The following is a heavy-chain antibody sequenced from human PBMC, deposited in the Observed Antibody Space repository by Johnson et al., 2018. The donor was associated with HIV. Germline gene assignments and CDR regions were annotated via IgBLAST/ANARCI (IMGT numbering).Heavy chain of an antibody. CDR2: ISYDGSNK. J-gene: IGHJ3*02. D-gene: IGHD2-21*02. V-gene: IGHV3-30*04. CDR3: TRGGWKVVTSIFAFDI. CDR1: GFTFSSYA. Sequence: QVQLVESGGGVVQPGRSLRLSCAASGFTFSSYAMHWVRQAPGKGLEWVAVISYDGSNKYYADSVKGRFTISRDNSKNTLYLQMNSLIAEDTAVYYCTRGGWKVVTSIFAFDIWGQGTMVAISS.